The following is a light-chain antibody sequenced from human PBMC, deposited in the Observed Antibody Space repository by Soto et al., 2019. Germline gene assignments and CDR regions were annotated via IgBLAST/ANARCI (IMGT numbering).Light chain of an antibody. J-gene: IGKJ1*01. Sequence: DIQMTQSPSTLSASVGDRVTITCRASHSISIWLAWYQQKPGRAPKLLIYDAPTLESGVPSRFSGSGSGTEFTLTISSLQPADFATYYCQQYNSYWTFGQGTKVDIK. CDR3: QQYNSYWT. CDR1: HSISIW. CDR2: DAP. V-gene: IGKV1-5*01.